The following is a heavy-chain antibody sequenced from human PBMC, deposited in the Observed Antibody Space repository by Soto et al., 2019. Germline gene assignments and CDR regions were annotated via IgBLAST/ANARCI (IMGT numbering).Heavy chain of an antibody. CDR2: ISYDGSNK. D-gene: IGHD3-22*01. CDR1: GFTFSSYA. V-gene: IGHV3-30-3*01. Sequence: GGSLRLSCAASGFTFSSYAMHWVRQAPGKGLEWVAVISYDGSNKYYADSVKGRFTISRDNSKNTLYLQMNSLRAEDTAVYYCERVDYYDSSGYYYGIDYRGQGNLVTVSS. CDR3: ERVDYYDSSGYYYGIDY. J-gene: IGHJ4*02.